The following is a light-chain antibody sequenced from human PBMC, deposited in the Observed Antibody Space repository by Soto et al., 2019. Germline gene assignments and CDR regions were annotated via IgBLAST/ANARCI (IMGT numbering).Light chain of an antibody. CDR2: NAS. V-gene: IGKV1-5*01. CDR1: QSISHF. Sequence: DIQMSQSPSTLSASVGDSVTITCRASQSISHFLALYQQKPGKVPKLVIYNASNLGSGVPSRFSGSGSGTDFTLTISGLQPDDFTTYYCQQYTSYSRAFGQGTKVDI. CDR3: QQYTSYSRA. J-gene: IGKJ1*01.